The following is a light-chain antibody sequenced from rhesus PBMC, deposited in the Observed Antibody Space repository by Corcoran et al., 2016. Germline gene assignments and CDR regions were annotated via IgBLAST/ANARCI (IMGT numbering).Light chain of an antibody. V-gene: IGKV3-42*01. CDR2: GAS. Sequence: EIVMTQSPATLSLSPGERATLSCRASQSVSSSLVWFQQKPGQAPKLLIYGASIRATGLPDRFSGSGYGTEFTITISSLEPEDVGIYYCQQDYSWPWTFGQGTKVEIK. J-gene: IGKJ1*01. CDR3: QQDYSWPWT. CDR1: QSVSSS.